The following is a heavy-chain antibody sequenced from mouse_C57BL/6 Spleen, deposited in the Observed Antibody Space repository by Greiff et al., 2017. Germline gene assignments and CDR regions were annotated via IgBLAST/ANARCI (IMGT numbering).Heavy chain of an antibody. CDR3: ARGTMLVSHYYAMDD. D-gene: IGHD1-1*01. J-gene: IGHJ4*01. CDR2: IYPGDGDT. CDR1: GYAFSSSW. Sequence: QVQLQQSGPELVKPGASVKISCKASGYAFSSSWMNWVKQRPGKGLEWIGRIYPGDGDTNYNGKFKGKATLTADKSSSTAYMQLSSLTSEDSAVYEGARGTMLVSHYYAMDDWGQGVSVTVS. V-gene: IGHV1-82*01.